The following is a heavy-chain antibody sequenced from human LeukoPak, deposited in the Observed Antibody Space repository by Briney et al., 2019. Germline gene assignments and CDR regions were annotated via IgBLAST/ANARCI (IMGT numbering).Heavy chain of an antibody. CDR3: ARGGPWLQKPEYFQH. CDR2: ISAYNGNT. V-gene: IGHV1-18*01. Sequence: ASVKVSCKASGYTFISYGISWVRQAPGQGLEWMGWISAYNGNTNYAQKLQGRVTMTTDTSTSTAYMELRSLRSDDTAVYYCARGGPWLQKPEYFQHWGQGTLVTVSS. CDR1: GYTFISYG. J-gene: IGHJ1*01. D-gene: IGHD5-24*01.